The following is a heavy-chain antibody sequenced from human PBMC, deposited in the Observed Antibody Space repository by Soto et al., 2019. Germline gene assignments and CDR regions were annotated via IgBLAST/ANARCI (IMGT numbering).Heavy chain of an antibody. CDR2: IYFSGSS. D-gene: IGHD6-13*01. CDR1: GGSISSYY. CDR3: GRGPVGRMCDSSSWLGYYCDY. V-gene: IGHV4-59*01. J-gene: IGHJ4*02. Sequence: PSETLSLTCTVSGGSISSYYWSWIRQPPGKGLEWLWYIYFSGSSNYNPSLKSRVTISLDTSKDMFYPKLISVTAAATAVYYCGRGPVGRMCDSSSWLGYYCDYWGQGTMVTVSS.